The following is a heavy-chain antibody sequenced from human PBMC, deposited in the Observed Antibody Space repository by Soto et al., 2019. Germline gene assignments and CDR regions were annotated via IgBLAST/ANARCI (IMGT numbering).Heavy chain of an antibody. Sequence: SETLSLTCTSSSGSISSNYWSWIRQPPGKGLEWIGYISSSGSTSYNASLQRRVSISVDTSRSQISLRLTSVTAADTAVYFCATVRRARHRTFYFDPWGRGTLVTVSS. D-gene: IGHD2-8*01. CDR3: ATVRRARHRTFYFDP. J-gene: IGHJ5*02. CDR2: ISSSGST. V-gene: IGHV4-59*01. CDR1: SGSISSNY.